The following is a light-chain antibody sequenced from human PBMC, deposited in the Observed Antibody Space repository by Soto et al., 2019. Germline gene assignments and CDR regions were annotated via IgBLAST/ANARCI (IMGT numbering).Light chain of an antibody. Sequence: IVLTPSPATLSLSPRERAALSCRASQSVSSYLAWYQREPGQAPRLLIFGASTRATGIPARFSGSGSGTEFTLTISSLHSEDFAVYYCQQYNNWPPLTFGGGTKVDIK. CDR3: QQYNNWPPLT. J-gene: IGKJ4*01. CDR2: GAS. CDR1: QSVSSY. V-gene: IGKV3-15*01.